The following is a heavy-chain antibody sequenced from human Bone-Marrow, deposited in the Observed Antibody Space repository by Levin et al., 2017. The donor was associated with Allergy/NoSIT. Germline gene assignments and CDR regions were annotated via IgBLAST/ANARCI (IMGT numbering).Heavy chain of an antibody. D-gene: IGHD2-2*02. CDR1: GFTFSSYW. J-gene: IGHJ4*02. CDR3: ASIRGVDGY. V-gene: IGHV3-72*01. CDR2: TRDRAYNYDS. Sequence: SGGSLRLSCAVSGFTFSSYWMHWVRQAPGKGLEWVGRTRDRAYNYDSQYGASVRGTFTISRDESQNVIYLEMTNLRIEDTAIYYCASIRGVDGYWGQGTLVTVSS.